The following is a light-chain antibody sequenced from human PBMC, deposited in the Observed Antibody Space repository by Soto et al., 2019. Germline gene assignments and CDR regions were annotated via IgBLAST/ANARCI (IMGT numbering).Light chain of an antibody. CDR1: QSVGSL. CDR2: RAS. J-gene: IGKJ5*01. CDR3: QQYNEWPMT. V-gene: IGKV3-15*01. Sequence: EIVLTQSPATLSVSPGERATLSCRASQSVGSLLAWYQQKPGQAPRLLIYRASSRATGISGSFSGSGSGTEFTLTITILQSEDFAVYYCQQYNEWPMTVGQGTRLEIK.